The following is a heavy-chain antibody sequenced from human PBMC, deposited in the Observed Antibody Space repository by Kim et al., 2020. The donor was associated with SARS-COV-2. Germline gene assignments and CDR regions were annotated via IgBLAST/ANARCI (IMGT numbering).Heavy chain of an antibody. J-gene: IGHJ4*02. D-gene: IGHD3-10*02. CDR1: GFTFSPYA. CDR3: AKTLYVGKDN. Sequence: GGSLRLSCAASGFTFSPYAMSWVRQTPGKGLECVSAISGSGTTTYYADSVKGRFAISRDNSKSMLYLQMNSLRVDDTAIYYCAKTLYVGKDNWGQGTLVTVSS. V-gene: IGHV3-23*01. CDR2: ISGSGTTT.